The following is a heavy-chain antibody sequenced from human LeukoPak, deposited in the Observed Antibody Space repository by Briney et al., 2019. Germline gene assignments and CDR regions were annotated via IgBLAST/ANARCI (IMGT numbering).Heavy chain of an antibody. D-gene: IGHD2/OR15-2a*01. J-gene: IGHJ6*03. Sequence: GASVKVSCKVSGYSLRELSMHWVRQAPAKGLQWMGVFDPEDGESIIAQQFQGRLTMTEDTSTDTGYMELSSLTSEDTAIYYCATGYCNTSSCYYYYMDVWGKGTTVTVSS. CDR3: ATGYCNTSSCYYYYMDV. V-gene: IGHV1-24*01. CDR2: FDPEDGES. CDR1: GYSLRELS.